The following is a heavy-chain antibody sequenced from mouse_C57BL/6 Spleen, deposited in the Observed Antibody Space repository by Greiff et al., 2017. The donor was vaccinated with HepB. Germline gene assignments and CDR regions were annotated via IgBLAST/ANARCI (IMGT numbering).Heavy chain of an antibody. J-gene: IGHJ2*01. CDR3: ARGWKNYYYGSSDLFDY. V-gene: IGHV1-55*01. Sequence: QVQLQQPGAELVKPGASVKMSCKASGYTFTSYWITWVKQRPGQGLEWIGDIYPGSGSTNYNEKFKSKATLTVDTSSSTAYMQLSSLTSEDSAVYYCARGWKNYYYGSSDLFDYWGQGTTLTVSS. CDR1: GYTFTSYW. D-gene: IGHD1-1*01. CDR2: IYPGSGST.